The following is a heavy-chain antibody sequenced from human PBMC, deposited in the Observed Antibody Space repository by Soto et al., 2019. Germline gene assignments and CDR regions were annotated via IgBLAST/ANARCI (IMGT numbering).Heavy chain of an antibody. Sequence: GGSLRLSCVPSGSTVTNHDMSWVRQAPGKGLEWVSGISRDKDRTFYADSVKGRFTISRDNSQNTLFLQMNSLRGEDTAVYYCARVEWGGEASWGQGTLVTVSS. CDR3: ARVEWGGEAS. V-gene: IGHV3-23*01. CDR1: GSTVTNHD. CDR2: ISRDKDRT. J-gene: IGHJ4*02. D-gene: IGHD3-10*01.